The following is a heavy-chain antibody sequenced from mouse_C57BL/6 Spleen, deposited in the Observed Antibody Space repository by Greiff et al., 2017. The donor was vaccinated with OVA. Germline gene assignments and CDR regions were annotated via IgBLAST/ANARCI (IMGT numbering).Heavy chain of an antibody. V-gene: IGHV8-8*01. J-gene: IGHJ2*01. CDR3: AGIEGEDYAERSYFDD. CDR1: GFSLSTFGMG. Sequence: QVPLKVSGPGILQPSPSLSLSCSSSGFSLSTFGMGVGWIRQPSGKGLVWLAHIWWGDAKYYNPALKNRPPISKATSNNHVFLKIAKVETADTATYYCAGIEGEDYAERSYFDDWGKGTTLTVSS. CDR2: IWWGDAK. D-gene: IGHD2-4*01.